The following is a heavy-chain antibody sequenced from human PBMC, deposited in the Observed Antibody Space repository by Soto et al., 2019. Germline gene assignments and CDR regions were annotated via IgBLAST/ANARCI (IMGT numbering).Heavy chain of an antibody. CDR2: MNPNSGNT. J-gene: IGHJ5*02. Sequence: QVQLVQSGAEVKQPGASVKVSCKASGYTFTSYDINWVRLATRQGLEWMGWMNPNSGNTAYAQKFQGRVTMTRNTSISTAYMELSSLRSEDTAVYYCARLKQDYAVAWGQRTLVTVSS. CDR1: GYTFTSYD. V-gene: IGHV1-8*01. CDR3: ARLKQDYAVA. D-gene: IGHD3-16*01.